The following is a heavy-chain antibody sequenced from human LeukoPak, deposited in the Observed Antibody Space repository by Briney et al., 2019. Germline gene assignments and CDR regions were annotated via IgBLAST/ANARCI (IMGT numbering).Heavy chain of an antibody. CDR3: ARENYDSSGN. Sequence: PSQTLSLTCTVSGGSISSGSYYWSWIRQPAGKGLEWIGRIYTSGSTNYNPSLKSRVTISVDTSKNQFSLKLSSVTAADTAVYYCARENYDSSGNWGQGTLVTVSS. J-gene: IGHJ4*02. V-gene: IGHV4-61*02. D-gene: IGHD3-22*01. CDR2: IYTSGST. CDR1: GGSISSGSYY.